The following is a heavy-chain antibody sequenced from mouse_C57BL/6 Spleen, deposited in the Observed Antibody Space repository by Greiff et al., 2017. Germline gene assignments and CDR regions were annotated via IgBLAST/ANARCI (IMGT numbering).Heavy chain of an antibody. D-gene: IGHD2-4*01. CDR3: ARSDYDQAWFAY. V-gene: IGHV1-69*01. J-gene: IGHJ3*01. Sequence: VQLQQPGAELVMPGASVKLSCKASGYTFTSYWMHWVKQRPGQGLEWIGEIDPSDSYTNYNQKFKGKSTLTVDKSSSTAYMQLSSLTSEDSAVYYCARSDYDQAWFAYWGQGTLVTVSA. CDR2: IDPSDSYT. CDR1: GYTFTSYW.